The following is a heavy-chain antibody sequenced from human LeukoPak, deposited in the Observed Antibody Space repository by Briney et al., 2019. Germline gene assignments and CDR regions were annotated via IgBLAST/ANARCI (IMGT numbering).Heavy chain of an antibody. J-gene: IGHJ4*02. CDR2: ISYDVSNK. Sequence: GGSLRLSCAASGFTFSSYAMHWVRQAPGKGLEGVAVISYDVSNKYYADSVKGRFTISTDNSKTTLYLQMNSLRAEDTAVYYCARDGGYSYGSLPHYWGQGTLVTVSS. V-gene: IGHV3-30-3*01. CDR1: GFTFSSYA. CDR3: ARDGGYSYGSLPHY. D-gene: IGHD5-18*01.